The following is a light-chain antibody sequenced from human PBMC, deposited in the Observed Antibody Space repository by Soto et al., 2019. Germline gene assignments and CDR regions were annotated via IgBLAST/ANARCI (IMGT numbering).Light chain of an antibody. CDR3: QQRSNWPPIT. J-gene: IGKJ5*01. V-gene: IGKV3-11*01. Sequence: EIVMTQSPATLSVSPGERATLSCRACQSVNSNYLAWYQQKPGQAPRLLIYDASNRATGIPARFSGSGSGTDFTLTISSLEPEDFAVYYCQQRSNWPPITFGQGTRLEIK. CDR2: DAS. CDR1: QSVNSNY.